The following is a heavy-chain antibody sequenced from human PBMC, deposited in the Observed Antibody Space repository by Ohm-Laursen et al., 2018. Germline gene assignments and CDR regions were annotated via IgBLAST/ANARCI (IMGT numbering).Heavy chain of an antibody. D-gene: IGHD6-13*01. CDR2: ISSSSSYI. CDR1: GFSFLSYA. CDR3: VRGGRYGNF. V-gene: IGHV3-21*01. J-gene: IGHJ4*01. Sequence: SLRLSCAASGFSFLSYAMSWARQAPGKGLEWVSSISSSSSYIYYADSVKGRFTISRDNAKNSLFLEMNNLRAEDSALYYCVRGGRYGNFWGQGTLVTVSS.